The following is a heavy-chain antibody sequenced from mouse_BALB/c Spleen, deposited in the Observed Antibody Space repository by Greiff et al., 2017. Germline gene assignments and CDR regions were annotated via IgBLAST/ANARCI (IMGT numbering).Heavy chain of an antibody. CDR3: ARGYDGYYAWFAY. CDR1: GFTFSSYA. V-gene: IGHV5-6-5*01. J-gene: IGHJ3*01. CDR2: ISSGGST. Sequence: DVQLVESGGGLVKPGGSLKLSCAASGFTFSSYAMSWVRQTPEKRLEWVASISSGGSTYYPDSVKGRFTISRDNARNILYLQMSSLRSEDTAMYYCARGYDGYYAWFAYWGQGTLVTVSA. D-gene: IGHD2-3*01.